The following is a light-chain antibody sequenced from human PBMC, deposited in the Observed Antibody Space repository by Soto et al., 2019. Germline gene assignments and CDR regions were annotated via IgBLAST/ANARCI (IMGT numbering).Light chain of an antibody. V-gene: IGKV1-39*01. CDR3: QQSYSTAWT. Sequence: IQMTQSPSSLSASVGDRVTMTCRASQSIGSYVNWYHEKPGEAPKVLIFAASSLQSGVPSRFSGSASGTDFTLTISSLQPEDFATYYCQQSYSTAWTFGQGTKVYIK. CDR2: AAS. CDR1: QSIGSY. J-gene: IGKJ1*01.